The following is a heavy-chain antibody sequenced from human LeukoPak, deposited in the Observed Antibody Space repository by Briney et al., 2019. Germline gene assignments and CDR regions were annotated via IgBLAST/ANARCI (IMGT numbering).Heavy chain of an antibody. V-gene: IGHV4-39*07. CDR3: ARSTLLWFGELLLDY. D-gene: IGHD3-10*01. J-gene: IGHJ4*02. CDR1: GGSISSSSYY. Sequence: KPSETLSLTCTVSGGSISSSSYYWGWIRQPPGKGLEWIGSLSHSGSTFYNPSLKSRVTISVDTSKNQFSLRLRSVTAADTAVYYCARSTLLWFGELLLDYWGQGTLVTVSS. CDR2: LSHSGST.